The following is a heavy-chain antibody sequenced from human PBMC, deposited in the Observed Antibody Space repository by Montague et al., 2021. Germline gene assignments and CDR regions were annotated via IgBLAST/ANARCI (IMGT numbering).Heavy chain of an antibody. CDR3: ARVAFVFPDSGGYADS. CDR1: GYSMKSGYY. Sequence: SETLSLTCTVTGYSMKSGYYGGWIRQPPGERLEWIGNMYYSGSAYYNPSLRSRVTISVDTSKNQFSLKLSSVTAADAAVYYCARVAFVFPDSGGYADSWGQGTLVTVSS. V-gene: IGHV4-38-2*02. J-gene: IGHJ5*02. CDR2: MYYSGSA. D-gene: IGHD3-22*01.